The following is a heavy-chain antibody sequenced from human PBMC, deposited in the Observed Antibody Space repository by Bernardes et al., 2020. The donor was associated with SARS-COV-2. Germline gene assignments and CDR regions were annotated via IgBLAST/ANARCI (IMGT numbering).Heavy chain of an antibody. V-gene: IGHV4-34*01. CDR2: INHSGST. CDR1: GGSFNDYY. J-gene: IGHJ4*02. Sequence: SETLSLTCAVYGGSFNDYYWSWIRQPPGKGLEWIGEINHSGSTNHNPSLKSRVTISVDTSKNQFSLNLSSVTAADTAVYYCARSSTSGYDYLDYWGPGTLVTVSS. CDR3: ARSSTSGYDYLDY. D-gene: IGHD5-12*01.